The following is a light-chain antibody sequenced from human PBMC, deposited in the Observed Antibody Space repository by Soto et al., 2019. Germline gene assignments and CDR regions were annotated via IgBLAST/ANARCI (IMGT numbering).Light chain of an antibody. CDR1: QSVDSN. J-gene: IGKJ2*01. CDR2: GAS. V-gene: IGKV3-15*01. CDR3: QQYKNWPKT. Sequence: EIVMTQSPATLSVSPGERATLSCRASQSVDSNLAWYQQRLGQAPRLLIYGASTRATGIPARFSGSGSGTEFTLTISSLQSEDFAIYYCQQYKNWPKTFGQGTKLEI.